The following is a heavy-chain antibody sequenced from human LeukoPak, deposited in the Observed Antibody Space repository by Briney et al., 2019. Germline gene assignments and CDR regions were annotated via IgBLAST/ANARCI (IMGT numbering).Heavy chain of an antibody. CDR3: AKDPVRGGRTALYYFDY. CDR2: ISGSGGST. D-gene: IGHD2-15*01. J-gene: IGHJ4*02. CDR1: GYTFSCCS. V-gene: IGHV3-23*01. Sequence: PGGSLRLSCAASGYTFSCCSMNWVRQAPGKGLEWVSAISGSGGSTYYADSVKGRFTISRDNSKNTLYLQMNSLRAEDTAVYYCAKDPVRGGRTALYYFDYWGQGTLVTVSS.